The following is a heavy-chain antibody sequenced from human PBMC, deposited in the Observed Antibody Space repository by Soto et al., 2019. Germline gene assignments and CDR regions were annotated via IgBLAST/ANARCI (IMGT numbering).Heavy chain of an antibody. CDR1: GFTFSSYE. CDR3: ARTTTVTHYGMDV. Sequence: GSLRLSCAASGFTFSSYEMNWVRQAPGKGLEWVSYISSSGSTIYYADSVKGRFTISRDNAKNSLYLQMNSLRAEDTAVYYCARTTTVTHYGMDVWGQGTTVTVSS. J-gene: IGHJ6*02. V-gene: IGHV3-48*03. CDR2: ISSSGSTI. D-gene: IGHD4-4*01.